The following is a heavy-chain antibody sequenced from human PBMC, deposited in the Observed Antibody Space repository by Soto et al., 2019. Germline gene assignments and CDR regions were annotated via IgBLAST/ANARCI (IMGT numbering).Heavy chain of an antibody. V-gene: IGHV3-74*01. CDR1: GFTFSSYW. J-gene: IGHJ4*02. Sequence: GGSLRLSCAASGFTFSSYWMHWFRQAPGKGLVWVSRINSDGSSTSYADSVKGRFTISRDNAKNTLYLQMNSLRAEDTAVYYCARSVRKQWLVPFDYWGQGTLVTVSS. D-gene: IGHD6-19*01. CDR3: ARSVRKQWLVPFDY. CDR2: INSDGSST.